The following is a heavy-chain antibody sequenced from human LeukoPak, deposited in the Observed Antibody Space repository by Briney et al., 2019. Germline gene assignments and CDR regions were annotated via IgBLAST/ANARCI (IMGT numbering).Heavy chain of an antibody. CDR2: IWNDGSKA. CDR1: GFTLTNYG. Sequence: GGSLRLSCAASGFTLTNYGMHWVRQVPGKGLEWVGVIWNDGSKAYYADSVNGRLTISRDSSNNTLYLGVNSLRGEDTAVYYCARSAYGDYEGHDAFDIWGQGTMVTVSS. V-gene: IGHV3-33*01. CDR3: ARSAYGDYEGHDAFDI. D-gene: IGHD4-17*01. J-gene: IGHJ3*02.